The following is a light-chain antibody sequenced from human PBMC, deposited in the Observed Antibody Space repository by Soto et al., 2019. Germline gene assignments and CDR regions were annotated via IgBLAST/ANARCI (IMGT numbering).Light chain of an antibody. CDR3: QQYNNWRT. V-gene: IGKV3-15*01. J-gene: IGKJ1*01. CDR1: QSVSSSN. CDR2: GAS. Sequence: EIVLTQSPGTLSLSPGERATLSCRASQSVSSSNLSWYQQKPGQAPMLLIYGASTRATGIPARFSGSGSGTEFTLTFSSLQAEDFAVYYCQQYNNWRTFGQGTKVDIK.